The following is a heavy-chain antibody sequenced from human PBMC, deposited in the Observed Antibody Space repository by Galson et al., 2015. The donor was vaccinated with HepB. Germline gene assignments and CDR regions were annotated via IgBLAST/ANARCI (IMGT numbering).Heavy chain of an antibody. CDR2: IIPTFGIA. V-gene: IGHV1-69*13. CDR3: VRDNMGRIAAAVPNWFDP. D-gene: IGHD6-13*01. CDR1: GGTFSSYG. Sequence: SVKVSCKASGGTFSSYGISWVRQAPGQGLEWMGGIIPTFGIANYAQKFQGRVTITADESTSTAYRELSSLRSEDTAGYYCVRDNMGRIAAAVPNWFDPWGQGTLVTVSS. J-gene: IGHJ5*02.